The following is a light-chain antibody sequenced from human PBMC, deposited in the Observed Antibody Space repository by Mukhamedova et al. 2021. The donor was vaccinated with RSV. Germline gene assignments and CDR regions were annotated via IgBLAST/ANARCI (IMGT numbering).Light chain of an antibody. Sequence: WYQRRVHGKAPKLLISSASSLQSGVPSRFSGSGSGTDFSLTVSNLQPEDFAIYYCQQGYNNTPTFGQGTKVEIK. V-gene: IGKV1-39*01. CDR2: SAS. CDR3: QQGYNNTPT. J-gene: IGKJ1*01.